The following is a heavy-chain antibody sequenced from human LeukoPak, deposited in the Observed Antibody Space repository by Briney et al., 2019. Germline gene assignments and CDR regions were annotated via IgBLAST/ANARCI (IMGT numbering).Heavy chain of an antibody. CDR1: GFTFSSYA. CDR3: AKDTSSGWAGFAYYYGMDV. D-gene: IGHD6-19*01. V-gene: IGHV3-23*01. Sequence: GGSLRLSCAASGFTFSSYAMSWVRQAPGKGLGWVSAISGSGGSTYYADSVKGRFTISRDNSKNTLYLQMNSLRAEDTAIYYCAKDTSSGWAGFAYYYGMDVWGQGTTVTVSS. CDR2: ISGSGGST. J-gene: IGHJ6*02.